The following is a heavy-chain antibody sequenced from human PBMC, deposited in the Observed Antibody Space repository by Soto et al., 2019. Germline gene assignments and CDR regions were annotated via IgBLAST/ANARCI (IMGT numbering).Heavy chain of an antibody. CDR1: GFTVSSNA. D-gene: IGHD6-13*01. Sequence: EVQLVESGGGLVQPGGSLRLSCAASGFTVSSNAMSWVRQAPGKGLEWVSVIHSGGSTYYADSVKGRFTISRDNSKNTLFFQMNGLRADDTVLYYCARGVAPGTSAPDYWGQGTLVIVSS. J-gene: IGHJ4*02. CDR2: IHSGGST. V-gene: IGHV3-66*01. CDR3: ARGVAPGTSAPDY.